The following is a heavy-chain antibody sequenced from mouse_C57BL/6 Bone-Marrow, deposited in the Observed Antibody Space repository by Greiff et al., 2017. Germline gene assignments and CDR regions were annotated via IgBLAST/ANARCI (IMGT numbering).Heavy chain of an antibody. Sequence: EVKLMESGGGLVQSGRSLRLSCATSGFTFSDFYMEWVRQAPGKGLEWIAASRNKANDYTTEYSASVKGRFIVSRDTSQSILYLQMNALRAEDTAIYDCARDAGDYGPFAYWGQGTLVTVSA. D-gene: IGHD2-4*01. CDR1: GFTFSDFY. CDR2: SRNKANDYTT. V-gene: IGHV7-1*01. CDR3: ARDAGDYGPFAY. J-gene: IGHJ3*01.